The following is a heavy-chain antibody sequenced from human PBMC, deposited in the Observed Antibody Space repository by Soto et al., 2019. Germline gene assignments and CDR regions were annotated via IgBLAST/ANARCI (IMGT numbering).Heavy chain of an antibody. CDR3: ARERGDSYGPFDY. CDR1: GFTFSSYA. Sequence: QVQLVESGGGVVQPGRSLRLSCAASGFTFSSYAMHWVRQAPGKGLEWVAVISYDGSNKYYAHSVKGRFTISRDNSKNALYLQMNSLRAEDTAVYYCARERGDSYGPFDYWGQGTLVTVSS. D-gene: IGHD5-18*01. J-gene: IGHJ4*02. CDR2: ISYDGSNK. V-gene: IGHV3-30-3*01.